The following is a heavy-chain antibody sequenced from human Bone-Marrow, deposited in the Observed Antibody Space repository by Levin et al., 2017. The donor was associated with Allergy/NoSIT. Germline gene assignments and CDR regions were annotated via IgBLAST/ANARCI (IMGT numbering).Heavy chain of an antibody. J-gene: IGHJ3*02. CDR2: ILYDGSDN. Sequence: GGSLRLSCAASGFTFSSYGMHWVRQAPGKGLEWVAGILYDGSDNYYADSVKGRFTISRDNSKNMLYLQMNSLRAEDTALYYCAKEDDGYSYAPTAFDIWGQGTMVTVSS. D-gene: IGHD5-18*01. CDR3: AKEDDGYSYAPTAFDI. CDR1: GFTFSSYG. V-gene: IGHV3-30*18.